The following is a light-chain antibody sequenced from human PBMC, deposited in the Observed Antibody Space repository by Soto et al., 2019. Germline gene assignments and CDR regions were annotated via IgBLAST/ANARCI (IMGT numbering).Light chain of an antibody. CDR3: QQYYRTPLT. J-gene: IGKJ4*01. V-gene: IGKV4-1*01. CDR2: WAS. CDR1: QSVLYSTNNKNY. Sequence: DIVMTQSPDSLAVSLGERATINCKSSQSVLYSTNNKNYLAWYHQKPGQPPKLLIYWASTRDSGVPDRFSGSGSGTDFTLTISSLQAEDVAVYFCQQYYRTPLTFGGGTKVEIK.